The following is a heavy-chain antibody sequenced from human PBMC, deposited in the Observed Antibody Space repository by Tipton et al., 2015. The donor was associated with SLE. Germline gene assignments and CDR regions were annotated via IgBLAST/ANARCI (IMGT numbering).Heavy chain of an antibody. CDR3: AREGVHFWSGSSYYYYYYMDV. CDR1: GDSISSGRHY. Sequence: TLSLTCTVSGDSISSGRHYWSWIRQPAGKGLEWIGRIYTSGSTNYNPSLKSRVTISVDTPKNQFSLKLSSVTAADTAVYYCAREGVHFWSGSSYYYYYYMDVWGKGTTVTVSS. J-gene: IGHJ6*03. D-gene: IGHD3-3*02. V-gene: IGHV4-61*02. CDR2: IYTSGST.